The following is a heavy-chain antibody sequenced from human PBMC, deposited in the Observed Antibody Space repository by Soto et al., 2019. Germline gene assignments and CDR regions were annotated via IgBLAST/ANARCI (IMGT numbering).Heavy chain of an antibody. D-gene: IGHD3-16*01. CDR2: INPSGGST. J-gene: IGHJ4*02. CDR1: GYTFTSYY. CDR3: ARLLDSWGEPHYFDS. V-gene: IGHV1-46*01. Sequence: ASVKVSCKASGYTFTSYYMHWVRQAPGQGLEWMGIINPSGGSTSYAQKFQGRVTMTRDTSTSTVYMELSSLRSEDTAMYYCARLLDSWGEPHYFDSWGQGTMVTVSS.